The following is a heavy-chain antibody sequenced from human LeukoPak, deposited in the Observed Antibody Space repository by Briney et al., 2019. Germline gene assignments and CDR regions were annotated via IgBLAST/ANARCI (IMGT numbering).Heavy chain of an antibody. CDR2: IYYSGST. CDR3: ARTMDSGSYYTFDI. CDR1: GGSIRSSSYY. J-gene: IGHJ3*02. Sequence: SETLSLTCTVSGGSIRSSSYYWGWIRQPPGKGLEWIGSIYYSGSTYYSPSLKSRVTISVDTSKNQFSLKLSSATAADTAVYFCARTMDSGSYYTFDIWSQGTMVTVSS. V-gene: IGHV4-39*01. D-gene: IGHD1-26*01.